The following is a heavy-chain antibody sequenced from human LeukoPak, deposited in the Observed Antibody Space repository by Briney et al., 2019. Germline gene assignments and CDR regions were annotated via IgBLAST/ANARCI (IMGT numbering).Heavy chain of an antibody. D-gene: IGHD3-10*01. V-gene: IGHV4-59*01. CDR1: VGSISSYY. CDR2: IYYSGST. CDR3: ASTYYGSGSADY. Sequence: SETLSLTCTVSVGSISSYYWSWIRQPPGKGLEWIGYIYYSGSTNYNPSLKSRVTISVDTSKNQFSLKLSSVTAADTAVYYCASTYYGSGSADYWGQGTLVTVSS. J-gene: IGHJ4*02.